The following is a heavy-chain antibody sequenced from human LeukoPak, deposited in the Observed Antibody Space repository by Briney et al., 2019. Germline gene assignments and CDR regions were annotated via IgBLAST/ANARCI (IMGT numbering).Heavy chain of an antibody. Sequence: GASVKVSCKASGGTFSSYAISWVRQAPGQGLEWMGGIIPIFGTANYAQKFQGRVTITADESTSTAYMELSSLRSEDTAVYYCARSDIVATITDYWGQGTLVTVSS. CDR1: GGTFSSYA. V-gene: IGHV1-69*01. J-gene: IGHJ4*02. CDR2: IIPIFGTA. D-gene: IGHD5-12*01. CDR3: ARSDIVATITDY.